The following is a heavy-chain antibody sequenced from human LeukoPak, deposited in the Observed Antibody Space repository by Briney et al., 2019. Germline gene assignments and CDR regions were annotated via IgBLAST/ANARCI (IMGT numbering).Heavy chain of an antibody. Sequence: ASVKVSCKASGYTFTSYDINWVRQATGQGLEWMGWMNPNSGNTGYAQKFQGRVTMTRNTSISTAYMELSSLRSEDTAVYYCASGGKDTIVLYYYYYMDVWGKGTTVTVSS. J-gene: IGHJ6*03. CDR1: GYTFTSYD. CDR3: ASGGKDTIVLYYYYYMDV. D-gene: IGHD3-3*01. CDR2: MNPNSGNT. V-gene: IGHV1-8*01.